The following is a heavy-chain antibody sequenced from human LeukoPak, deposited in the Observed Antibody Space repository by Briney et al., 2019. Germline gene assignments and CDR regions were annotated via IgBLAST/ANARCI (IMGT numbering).Heavy chain of an antibody. Sequence: GGSLRLSCAASGFTFSSYWMSWVRQAPGKGLEWVANIKQDGSEKYYVDSVKGRFTISRDNAKNSLYLQMNSLRAEDTAVYYCARTVGDGSGVLWFDPWGQGTLVTVSS. J-gene: IGHJ5*02. CDR1: GFTFSSYW. CDR3: ARTVGDGSGVLWFDP. V-gene: IGHV3-7*01. D-gene: IGHD3-10*01. CDR2: IKQDGSEK.